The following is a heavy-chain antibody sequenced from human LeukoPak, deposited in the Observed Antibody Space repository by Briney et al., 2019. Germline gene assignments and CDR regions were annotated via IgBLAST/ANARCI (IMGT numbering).Heavy chain of an antibody. CDR3: ARGRGSGWYDAFDI. V-gene: IGHV3-53*01. Sequence: GGSLRLSCAASGFTVSNNYMSWVRQAPGKGLEWVSVIYSGGSTYYADSVRGRFTISRDNSKNTLYVQMNSLRAEDTAVYYCARGRGSGWYDAFDIWGQGTMVTVSS. CDR2: IYSGGST. CDR1: GFTVSNNY. D-gene: IGHD6-19*01. J-gene: IGHJ3*02.